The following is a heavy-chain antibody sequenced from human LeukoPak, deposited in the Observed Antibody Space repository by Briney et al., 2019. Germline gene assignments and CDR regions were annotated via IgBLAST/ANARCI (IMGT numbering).Heavy chain of an antibody. V-gene: IGHV3-30*18. CDR1: GFTFTIYG. J-gene: IGHJ6*04. CDR2: ISNDGTKE. Sequence: GRSLRLSCAASGFTFTIYGMHWVRQAPGKGLEWVATISNDGTKEYYTDSVKGRFTISRDNAKNSLYLQMNSLIAEDTAVYYCAELGITMIGGVWGKGTTVTISS. CDR3: AELGITMIGGV. D-gene: IGHD3-10*02.